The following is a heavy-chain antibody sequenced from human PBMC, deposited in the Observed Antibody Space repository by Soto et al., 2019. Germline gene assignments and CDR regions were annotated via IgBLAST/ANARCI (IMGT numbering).Heavy chain of an antibody. CDR2: LNPRTGDT. J-gene: IGHJ4*02. V-gene: IGHV1-3*05. D-gene: IGHD3-10*01. CDR3: ARSAYGSAIFFDY. Sequence: QVQLVQSGAEQMKPGASMKLSCQASGYAFNTYVIHWLRQAPGQRPEWMGWLNPRTGDTKYSQIFQGRVTMTRDTVASTAFMELSSLRSEDTSVYYCARSAYGSAIFFDYWGQGSLVTVSA. CDR1: GYAFNTYV.